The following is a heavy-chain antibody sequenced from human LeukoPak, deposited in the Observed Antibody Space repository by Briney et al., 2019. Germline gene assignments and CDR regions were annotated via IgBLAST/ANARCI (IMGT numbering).Heavy chain of an antibody. Sequence: SETLSLTCTVASDSISSYYWSWLRQPPGKGLEWIGFIHNSGSTNYNPSLKSRLAMSLDTSKNQFSLNLNSVTAADTAVYYCARVSQWELLPSCFDYWSQGTLVTVSS. CDR1: SDSISSYY. CDR2: IHNSGST. V-gene: IGHV4-59*12. D-gene: IGHD1-26*01. J-gene: IGHJ4*02. CDR3: ARVSQWELLPSCFDY.